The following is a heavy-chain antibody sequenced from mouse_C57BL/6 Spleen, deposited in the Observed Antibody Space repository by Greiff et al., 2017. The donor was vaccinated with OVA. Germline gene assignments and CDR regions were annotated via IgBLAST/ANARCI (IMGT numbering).Heavy chain of an antibody. CDR1: GYTFTSYW. Sequence: QVQLQQPGAELVKPGASVKVSCKASGYTFTSYWMHWVKQRPGQGLEWIGRIHPSDSDTNSNQKFKGKATWTVDKSSSTAYRQLSILTSEDSAVYYCAISQFITTVGGAMDYWGQGTSVTVSS. CDR2: IHPSDSDT. V-gene: IGHV1-74*01. CDR3: AISQFITTVGGAMDY. D-gene: IGHD1-1*01. J-gene: IGHJ4*01.